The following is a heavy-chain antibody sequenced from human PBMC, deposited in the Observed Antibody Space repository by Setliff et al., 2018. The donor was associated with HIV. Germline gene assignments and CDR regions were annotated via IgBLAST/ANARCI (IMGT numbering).Heavy chain of an antibody. D-gene: IGHD6-13*01. CDR2: IYYSGNT. J-gene: IGHJ4*02. CDR3: ARTYSSNWYIDY. Sequence: SETLSLTCTVSGGSITGYYWSWIRQPPGKGLEWIGWIYYSGNTRYNPSLKSRVTISLDTSKNQFSLRLSSVTAADRAVYYCARTYSSNWYIDYWGQGTLVTVSS. CDR1: GGSITGYY. V-gene: IGHV4-59*12.